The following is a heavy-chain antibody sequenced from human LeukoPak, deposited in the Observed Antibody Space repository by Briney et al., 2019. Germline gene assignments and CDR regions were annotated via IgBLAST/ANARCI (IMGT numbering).Heavy chain of an antibody. CDR1: GFTFSSYA. CDR2: ISGSGGST. CDR3: AKDQDIVVVPAAHYTY. Sequence: GGSLRLSCAASGFTFSSYAMSWVRQAPGEGLEWVSAISGSGGSTYYADSVKGRFTISRDNSKNTLYLQMNSLRAEDTAVYYCAKDQDIVVVPAAHYTYWGQGTLVTVSS. J-gene: IGHJ4*02. V-gene: IGHV3-23*01. D-gene: IGHD2-2*01.